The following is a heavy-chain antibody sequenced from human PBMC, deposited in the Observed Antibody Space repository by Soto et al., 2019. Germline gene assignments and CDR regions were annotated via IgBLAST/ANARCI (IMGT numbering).Heavy chain of an antibody. D-gene: IGHD6-19*01. V-gene: IGHV1-46*01. CDR3: ARESQSSGWSWFDY. CDR1: GYTFTNYY. Sequence: QVQLVQSGAEVKKPGASVKVSCKASGYTFTNYYIHWVRQAPGQGLEWMGMINPSGGSTSYTRRFQGRVTLIRGTSPSTVYIVLSSLGSQDTAVYYCARESQSSGWSWFDYWGQGTLVTVSS. J-gene: IGHJ4*02. CDR2: INPSGGST.